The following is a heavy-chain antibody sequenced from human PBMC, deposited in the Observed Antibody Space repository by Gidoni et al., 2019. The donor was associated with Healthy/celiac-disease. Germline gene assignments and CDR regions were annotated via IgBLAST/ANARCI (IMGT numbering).Heavy chain of an antibody. CDR2: ISWDGGST. Sequence: EVQLVESGGVVVQPGVSLRLSCSASGFTFDDYTMHWVRQAPGKGLEWVSLISWDGGSTYYAESVKGRFTISRDNSKNSLYLQMNSLRTEDTALYYCAKDSYGMDVWGQGTTVTVSS. CDR1: GFTFDDYT. CDR3: AKDSYGMDV. J-gene: IGHJ6*02. V-gene: IGHV3-43*01.